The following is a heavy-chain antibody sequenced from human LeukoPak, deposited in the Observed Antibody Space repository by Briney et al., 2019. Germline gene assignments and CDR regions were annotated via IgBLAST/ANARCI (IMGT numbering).Heavy chain of an antibody. CDR2: IYTSGST. J-gene: IGHJ6*03. CDR3: ARRRPYYYMDV. Sequence: SETLSLTCTVSGGSISSYYWSWIRQPPGKGLEWIGYIYTSGSTNYNPSLKSRVTISVDTSKNRFSLKLSSVTAADTAVYYCARRRPYYYMDVWGKGTTVTVSS. V-gene: IGHV4-4*09. CDR1: GGSISSYY.